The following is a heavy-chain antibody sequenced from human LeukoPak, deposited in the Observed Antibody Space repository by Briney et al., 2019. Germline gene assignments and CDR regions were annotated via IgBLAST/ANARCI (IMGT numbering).Heavy chain of an antibody. CDR2: INQDGSDK. Sequence: GGSLRLSCAASGFTFSSYWMSWVRQAPGKGLEWVANINQDGSDKKYVDSVKGRFTISRDNAKNSQYQQMNSLRVEDTAVYYCARSLWPEDYWGQGTLVTVSS. D-gene: IGHD2-21*01. CDR3: ARSLWPEDY. CDR1: GFTFSSYW. J-gene: IGHJ4*02. V-gene: IGHV3-7*01.